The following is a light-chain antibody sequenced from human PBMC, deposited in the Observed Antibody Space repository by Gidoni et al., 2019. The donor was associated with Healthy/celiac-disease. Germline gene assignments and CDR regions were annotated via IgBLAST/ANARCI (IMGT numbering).Light chain of an antibody. Sequence: EKVLTQSQGTLSLSPGERATLSCRASQSVSSSYLAWYQQKPGQAPRLLIYGASSRATGIPDRFSGSGSGTDFTLTISRLEPEDFAVYYCQQYGSSPWTFGQGTKVEIK. V-gene: IGKV3-20*01. CDR1: QSVSSSY. J-gene: IGKJ1*01. CDR2: GAS. CDR3: QQYGSSPWT.